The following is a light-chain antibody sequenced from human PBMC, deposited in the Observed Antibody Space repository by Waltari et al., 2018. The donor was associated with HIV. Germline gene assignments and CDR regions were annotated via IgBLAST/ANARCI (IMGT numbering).Light chain of an antibody. CDR1: QTLLYSSNNKKY. V-gene: IGKV4-1*01. J-gene: IGKJ4*02. Sequence: DIVMTQSPHSLAVSLVERATVTCKARQTLLYSSNNKKYLAWYQHKPGQPTKLLIYWASTRQTGVPDRFIGSGSGTNFSLNINKLQAEDVATYYCQQYYRTPLTFGGGTRV. CDR2: WAS. CDR3: QQYYRTPLT.